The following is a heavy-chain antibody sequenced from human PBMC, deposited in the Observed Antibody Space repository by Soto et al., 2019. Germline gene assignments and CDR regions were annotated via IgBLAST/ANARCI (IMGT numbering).Heavy chain of an antibody. D-gene: IGHD3-22*01. CDR3: ASLWGSSGYFYGGWFDP. J-gene: IGHJ5*02. CDR2: IIPIFGTA. V-gene: IGHV1-69*01. CDR1: GGTFSSYA. Sequence: QVQLVQSGAEVKKPGSSVKVSCKASGGTFSSYAISWVRQAPGQGLEWMGGIIPIFGTANYAQKFQGRVTITVDESTSTAYMELSSLRSEDTAVYYCASLWGSSGYFYGGWFDPWGQGTLVTVSS.